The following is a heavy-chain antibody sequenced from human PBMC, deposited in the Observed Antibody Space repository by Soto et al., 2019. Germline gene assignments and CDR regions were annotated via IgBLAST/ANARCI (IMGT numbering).Heavy chain of an antibody. CDR1: GGTFSRYT. D-gene: IGHD3-22*01. Sequence: QVQLVQSGAEVKKPGSSVKVSCKASGGTFSRYTITWVRQAPGQGLEWMGGITPTFGTPDYAQKFQGRVTVSAEESTSTAYMELSSLISEDTAMYYCAGDGTLYDSSADYYRCGGQVTLVAVSA. CDR2: ITPTFGTP. V-gene: IGHV1-69*01. J-gene: IGHJ4*02. CDR3: AGDGTLYDSSADYYRC.